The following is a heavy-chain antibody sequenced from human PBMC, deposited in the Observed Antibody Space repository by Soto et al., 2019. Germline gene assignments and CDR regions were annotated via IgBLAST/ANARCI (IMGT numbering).Heavy chain of an antibody. CDR2: ISYGGNT. CDR3: ARGVGGGNTLWY. CDR1: GGSISTYY. Sequence: QVQLQESGPGLVRPSETLSLTCSVSGGSISTYYWTWIRQPPGKGLEWIGYISYGGNTNYNPSLTSRVTISVETSKNQISLRLSSATAADTAVYYCARGVGGGNTLWYWGQGTLVAVSS. D-gene: IGHD2-15*01. J-gene: IGHJ4*02. V-gene: IGHV4-59*01.